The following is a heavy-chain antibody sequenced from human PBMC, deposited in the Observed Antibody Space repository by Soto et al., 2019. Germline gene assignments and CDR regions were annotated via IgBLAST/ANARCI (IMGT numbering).Heavy chain of an antibody. CDR1: GGTFSTYS. V-gene: IGHV1-69*13. CDR2: IIPIFGTA. Sequence: SVKVSCKASGGTFSTYSIHWVRQAPGQGLEWMGGIIPIFGTAKYAQKFQGRVTITADESTSTAYMELSSLRSEDTAVYYCAREIFGVIISGGRDAFDIWGQGTMVTVSS. J-gene: IGHJ3*02. D-gene: IGHD3-3*01. CDR3: AREIFGVIISGGRDAFDI.